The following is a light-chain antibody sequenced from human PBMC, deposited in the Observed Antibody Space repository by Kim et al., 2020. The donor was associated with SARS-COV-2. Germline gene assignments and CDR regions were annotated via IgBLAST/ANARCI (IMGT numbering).Light chain of an antibody. CDR3: SAWDSSLSAVV. J-gene: IGLJ2*01. V-gene: IGLV10-54*01. CDR2: RNN. Sequence: RLTPTLTCPGNNHTLGNQGAAWLQQHQGHPPKLLSYRNNSRPSGISERLSASRSGNTASLTITGLQPEDEADYYCSAWDSSLSAVVFGGGTQLTVL. CDR1: NHTLGNQG.